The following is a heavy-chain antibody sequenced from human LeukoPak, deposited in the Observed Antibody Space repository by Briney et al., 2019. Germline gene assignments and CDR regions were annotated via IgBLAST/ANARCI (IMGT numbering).Heavy chain of an antibody. J-gene: IGHJ4*02. Sequence: SSETLSLTCAVYGGSFSGYYWRWIRQPPGKGLEWVGEINHSGSTNYNPSLKSRVTISVDTSKNQFSLKLSSVTAADTAVYYCARLPSRDTAISFDYWGQGTLVTVSS. CDR3: ARLPSRDTAISFDY. CDR1: GGSFSGYY. CDR2: INHSGST. V-gene: IGHV4-34*01. D-gene: IGHD5-18*01.